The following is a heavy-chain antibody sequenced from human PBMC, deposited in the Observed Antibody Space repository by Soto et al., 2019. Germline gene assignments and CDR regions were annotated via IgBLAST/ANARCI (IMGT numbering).Heavy chain of an antibody. Sequence: SETLSLTCAVYGGSFSGYYWSWIRQPPGKGLEWIGEINHSGSTNYNPSLKSRVTISVDTSKNQFSLKLSSVTAADTAVYYCAIDQLEGYCTGGIRHSYGWLDPWGQGTLVTVSS. CDR3: AIDQLEGYCTGGIRHSYGWLDP. D-gene: IGHD2-8*02. V-gene: IGHV4-34*01. CDR1: GGSFSGYY. J-gene: IGHJ5*02. CDR2: INHSGST.